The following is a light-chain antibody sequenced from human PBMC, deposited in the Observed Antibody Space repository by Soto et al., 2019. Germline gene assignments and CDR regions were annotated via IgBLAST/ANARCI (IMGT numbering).Light chain of an antibody. J-gene: IGLJ2*01. CDR2: EVR. V-gene: IGLV2-14*02. CDR3: SAYTSRSTLV. Sequence: QSALTQPASVSGSPGQSITISCTGTNSDLGSYNLVSWYQQPPGKAPKLLIYEVRNRPSGISYRFSGSKSGTTASLTISSLLPEDEADYYCSAYTSRSTLVFGGGTKLTVL. CDR1: NSDLGSYNL.